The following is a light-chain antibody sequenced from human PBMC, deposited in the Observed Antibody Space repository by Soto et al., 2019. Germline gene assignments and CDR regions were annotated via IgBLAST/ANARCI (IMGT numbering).Light chain of an antibody. CDR3: QQYNKRPFT. J-gene: IGKJ3*01. V-gene: IGKV1-33*01. CDR2: DAS. CDR1: QDISDN. Sequence: DIQMTQSPSSLSASLGDRVTLTCQASQDISDNLNWYQQKPGKAPNLLIYDASTREPGIPSRFSGSRSGTDFTLTISSLQSEDFAAYYCQQYNKRPFTFGHGTKVQIK.